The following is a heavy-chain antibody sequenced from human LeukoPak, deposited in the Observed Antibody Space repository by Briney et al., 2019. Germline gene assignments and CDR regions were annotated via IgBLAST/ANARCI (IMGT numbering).Heavy chain of an antibody. Sequence: SQTLSLTCAISGDSVSNKSAAWNWIRRSPSRGLEWLGRTYYKSKWYNDYAVSVKSRITINPDTSKNQFSLQPNSVTPEDTAVYYCAREDWNDVVLDYWGQGTLVTVSS. J-gene: IGHJ4*02. CDR3: AREDWNDVVLDY. D-gene: IGHD1-1*01. V-gene: IGHV6-1*01. CDR2: TYYKSKWYN. CDR1: GDSVSNKSAA.